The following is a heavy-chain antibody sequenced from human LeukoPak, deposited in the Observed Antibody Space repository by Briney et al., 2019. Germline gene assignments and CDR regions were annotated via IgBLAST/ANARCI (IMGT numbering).Heavy chain of an antibody. CDR1: GFTFSSYS. CDR2: ITTGSFV. Sequence: GGSLRLSCVASGFTFSSYSMNWVRQAPGRGLEWVSSITTGSFVHYADSLRDRFTVSRDNAKNSVFLLMNSLRAEDTAVYYCARGGCSGGSCYSGLTIYWGQGTLVTVSS. V-gene: IGHV3-21*01. D-gene: IGHD2-15*01. CDR3: ARGGCSGGSCYSGLTIY. J-gene: IGHJ4*02.